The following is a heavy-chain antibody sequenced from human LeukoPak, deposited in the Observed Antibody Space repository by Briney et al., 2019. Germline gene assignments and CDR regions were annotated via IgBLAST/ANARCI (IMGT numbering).Heavy chain of an antibody. CDR2: ISGSGGST. D-gene: IGHD3-10*01. CDR3: AGMVRGVQFDY. CDR1: GFTFSSYA. J-gene: IGHJ4*02. V-gene: IGHV3-23*01. Sequence: GGSLRLSCAASGFTFSSYAMSWVRQAPGKGLEWVSAISGSGGSTYYADSVKGRFTISRDDSKNTLYLQMNSLRAEDTAVYYCAGMVRGVQFDYWGQGTLVTVSS.